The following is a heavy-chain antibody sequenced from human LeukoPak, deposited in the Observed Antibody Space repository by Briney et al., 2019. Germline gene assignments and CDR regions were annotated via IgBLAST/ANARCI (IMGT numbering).Heavy chain of an antibody. CDR3: AKIPTKTPMTTGLYSFDY. CDR1: GFTFSSYT. V-gene: IGHV3-23*01. D-gene: IGHD4-17*01. J-gene: IGHJ4*02. CDR2: ISGSGDNT. Sequence: GGSLRLSCAASGFTFSSYTMTWVRQAPGKGLEWVSAISGSGDNTYYADSVKGRFTISRDNSKNTLYLQMNSLRAEDTAVYYCAKIPTKTPMTTGLYSFDYWGQGTLVTVSS.